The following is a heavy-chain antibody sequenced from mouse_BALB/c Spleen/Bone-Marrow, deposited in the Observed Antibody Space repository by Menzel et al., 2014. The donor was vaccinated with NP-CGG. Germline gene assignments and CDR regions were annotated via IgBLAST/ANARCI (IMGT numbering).Heavy chain of an antibody. Sequence: EVKLVDSGGGLVQPGGFLKLSCAASGFDFSRYWMSWVRQAPGKGLEWIGEINPDSSTINYTPSLKDKFIISRDNAKNTLYLQMSKVRSEDTALYYCARMHYYGYVAYWGQGTLVTVSA. CDR1: GFDFSRYW. CDR2: INPDSSTI. CDR3: ARMHYYGYVAY. D-gene: IGHD1-2*01. J-gene: IGHJ3*01. V-gene: IGHV4-1*02.